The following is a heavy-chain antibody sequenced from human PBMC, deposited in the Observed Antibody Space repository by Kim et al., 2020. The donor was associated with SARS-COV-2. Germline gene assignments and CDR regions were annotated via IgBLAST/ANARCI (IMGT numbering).Heavy chain of an antibody. CDR2: IKSKTDGGTT. D-gene: IGHD2-15*01. J-gene: IGHJ4*02. V-gene: IGHV3-15*01. Sequence: GGSLRISCAASGFTFSNAWMSWVRQAPGKGLEWVGRIKSKTDGGTTDYAAPVKGRFTISRDDSKNTLYLQMNSLKTEDTAVYYCTTDCSGGSCYSGSSNDYWGQGTLVTVSS. CDR3: TTDCSGGSCYSGSSNDY. CDR1: GFTFSNAW.